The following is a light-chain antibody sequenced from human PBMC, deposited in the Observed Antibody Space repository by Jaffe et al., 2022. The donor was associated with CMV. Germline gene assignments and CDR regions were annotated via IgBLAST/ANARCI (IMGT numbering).Light chain of an antibody. Sequence: QLTQSPSSLSASVGDRVTITCRASQDISSRLAWYQQESGRAPKLLIYSTSTLQFGVPSRFSGSGSGTEFTLTISSLQPEDFATYYCQQLKDYPLTFGGGTKVYIE. V-gene: IGKV1-9*01. CDR2: STS. J-gene: IGKJ4*01. CDR1: QDISSR. CDR3: QQLKDYPLT.